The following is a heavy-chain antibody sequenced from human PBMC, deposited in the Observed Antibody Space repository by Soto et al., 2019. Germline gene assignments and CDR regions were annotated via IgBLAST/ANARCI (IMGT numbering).Heavy chain of an antibody. Sequence: AASVKVSCKASGYTFTSYDINWVRQATGQGLEWMGWMNPNSGNTGYAQKFQGRVTMTRNTSISTAYMELSSLRSEDTAVYYCAREYSSSSGGYYYYYMDVWGKGTTVTVSS. CDR3: AREYSSSSGGYYYYYMDV. J-gene: IGHJ6*03. D-gene: IGHD6-6*01. V-gene: IGHV1-8*01. CDR2: MNPNSGNT. CDR1: GYTFTSYD.